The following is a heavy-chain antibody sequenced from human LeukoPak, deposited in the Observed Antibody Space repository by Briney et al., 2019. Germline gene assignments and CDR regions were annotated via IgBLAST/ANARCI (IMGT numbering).Heavy chain of an antibody. V-gene: IGHV3-23*01. CDR1: GFRFSHHG. CDR3: VKDDGWVQYAN. Sequence: GGSLRLSCIASGFRFSHHGMNWVRQSPGKGLEWVSGIRTDGVTKYYADSVKGRFIISRDNSKNTVYLQMNSLSAEDAAVYYCVKDDGWVQYANWGQGTLVTVSS. D-gene: IGHD5-24*01. CDR2: IRTDGVTK. J-gene: IGHJ4*02.